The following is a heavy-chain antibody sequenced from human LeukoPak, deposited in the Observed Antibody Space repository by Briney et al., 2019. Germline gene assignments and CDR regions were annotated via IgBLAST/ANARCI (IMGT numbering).Heavy chain of an antibody. CDR2: IYYSGST. Sequence: SETLSLTCTVSGGSISSGDYYWSWIRQPPGKGLEWIGYIYYSGSTYYNPSLKSRVTISVDTSKNQFSLKLSSVTAADTAVYYCARGDLVVDKDGMDVWGQGTTVTVSS. CDR3: ARGDLVVDKDGMDV. CDR1: GGSISSGDYY. V-gene: IGHV4-30-4*01. D-gene: IGHD2-2*01. J-gene: IGHJ6*02.